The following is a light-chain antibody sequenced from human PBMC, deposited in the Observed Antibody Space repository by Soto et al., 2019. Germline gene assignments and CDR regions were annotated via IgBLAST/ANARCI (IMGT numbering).Light chain of an antibody. J-gene: IGKJ2*01. V-gene: IGKV1-33*01. CDR2: GAS. CDR1: QDIRKY. Sequence: DIQMPQSPSSLSASVGDRVTITCQASQDIRKYLSWYQQEPGKAPKLLIYGASNLEPGVPSRFSGGGSGTDFFVTISSLRPEDIATYYCQQYANVPYTFGRGTKLEIK. CDR3: QQYANVPYT.